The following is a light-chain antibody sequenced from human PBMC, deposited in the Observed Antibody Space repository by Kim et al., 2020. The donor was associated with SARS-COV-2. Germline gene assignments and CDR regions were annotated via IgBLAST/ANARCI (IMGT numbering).Light chain of an antibody. J-gene: IGKJ4*01. Sequence: SPGERAPLSCRASHSVSSSLAWYQQKPGQAPRLLIYDTSIRASGIPARFSGSGSGTEFTLTISSLQSEDFAVYYCQEYNNWPALSFGGGTKVDIK. CDR1: HSVSSS. CDR3: QEYNNWPALS. CDR2: DTS. V-gene: IGKV3D-15*01.